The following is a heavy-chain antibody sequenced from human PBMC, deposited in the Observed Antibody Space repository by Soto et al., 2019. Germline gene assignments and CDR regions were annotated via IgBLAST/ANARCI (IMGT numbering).Heavy chain of an antibody. CDR1: GGSITRRSSY. CDR3: ATTRGLAVGGSFDY. V-gene: IGHV4-39*01. D-gene: IGHD3-10*01. CDR2: FYDGNT. J-gene: IGHJ4*02. Sequence: SETLSLTCIVSGGSITRRSSYWAWIRQPPGKGLEWVGTFYDGNTYHNPSLRSRITIAVDTSKSQFSPKLNSVAAADTAFYYCATTRGLAVGGSFDYWGQGMLVTVSS.